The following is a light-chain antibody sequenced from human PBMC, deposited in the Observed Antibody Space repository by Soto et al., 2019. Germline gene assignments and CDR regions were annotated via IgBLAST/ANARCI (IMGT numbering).Light chain of an antibody. CDR3: LQAYNYPLT. V-gene: IGKV1-6*01. CDR2: AAS. Sequence: IQMAQSPSSLSASVGETVIISCRASETITRYLNWYQSKPGKAPRLLIYAASSLQSGVPSTFSGSGSGTDFTLTISSLQPEDFATYYCLQAYNYPLTFGGGTKVDIK. J-gene: IGKJ4*01. CDR1: ETITRY.